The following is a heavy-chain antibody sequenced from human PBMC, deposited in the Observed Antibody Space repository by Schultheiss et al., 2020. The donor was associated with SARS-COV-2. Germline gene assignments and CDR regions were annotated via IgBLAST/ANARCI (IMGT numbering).Heavy chain of an antibody. D-gene: IGHD2-2*02. CDR1: GYTFTSYG. CDR2: ISAYNGNT. Sequence: ASVKVSCKASGYTFTSYGISWVRQAPGQGLEWMGWISAYNGNTNYAQKLQGRVTMTTDTSTSTAYMELRSLRSDDTAVYYCAREVIVVVPAAIKDDWRYYYYYMDVWGKGTTVTVSS. J-gene: IGHJ6*03. CDR3: AREVIVVVPAAIKDDWRYYYYYMDV. V-gene: IGHV1-18*01.